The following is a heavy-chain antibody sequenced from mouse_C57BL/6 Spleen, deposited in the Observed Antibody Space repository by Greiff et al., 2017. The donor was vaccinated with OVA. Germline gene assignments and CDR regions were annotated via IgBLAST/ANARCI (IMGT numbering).Heavy chain of an antibody. CDR1: GSTFTSYW. D-gene: IGHD1-1*02. Sequence: QVQLQQPGAELVKPGASVKLSCKASGSTFTSYWMQWVKQRPGQGLEWIGEIDPSDSYTQYNQKFKGKATLTVDPSSSTAYMQLSSLTSEDSAVYYCAKGITMAAYFDYWGQGTTLTVSS. V-gene: IGHV1-50*01. CDR3: AKGITMAAYFDY. CDR2: IDPSDSYT. J-gene: IGHJ2*01.